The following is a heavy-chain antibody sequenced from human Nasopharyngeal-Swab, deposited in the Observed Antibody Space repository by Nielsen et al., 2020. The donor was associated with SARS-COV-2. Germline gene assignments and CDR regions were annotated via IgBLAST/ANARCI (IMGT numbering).Heavy chain of an antibody. CDR3: AKAHCSSTSCYHRGGPMDV. CDR2: IRYDGSNK. Sequence: WIRQPPGKGLEWVAFIRYDGSNKYYADSVKGRFTISRDNSKNSLYLQMNSLRTEDTALYYCAKAHCSSTSCYHRGGPMDVWGKGTTVTVSS. J-gene: IGHJ6*03. V-gene: IGHV3-30*02. D-gene: IGHD2-2*01.